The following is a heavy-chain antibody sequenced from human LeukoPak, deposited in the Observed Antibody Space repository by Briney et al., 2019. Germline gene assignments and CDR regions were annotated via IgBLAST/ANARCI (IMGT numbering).Heavy chain of an antibody. J-gene: IGHJ3*02. Sequence: PGGSLRLSCAASGSTFSSYGVSWVRQVPGKGLEWVSAITDSGGSTYYADSVKGRFTISRDNSKNTLYLQMNSLRAEDTAVYYCAKWIYITMIVDDAFDIWGQGTMVTVSS. CDR1: GSTFSSYG. V-gene: IGHV3-23*01. CDR2: ITDSGGST. CDR3: AKWIYITMIVDDAFDI. D-gene: IGHD3-22*01.